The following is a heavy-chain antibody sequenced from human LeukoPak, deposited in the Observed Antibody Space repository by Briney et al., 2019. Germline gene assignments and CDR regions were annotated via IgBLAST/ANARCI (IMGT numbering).Heavy chain of an antibody. D-gene: IGHD6-19*01. Sequence: GRSLRLSCAASGFTFSSYGMHWVRQAPGKGLEWVAVISYDGSNKYYVDSVKGRFTISRDNSKNTLYLQMNSLRAEDTAVYYCAKTEQWLVPLSFDPWGQGTLVTVSS. CDR2: ISYDGSNK. V-gene: IGHV3-30*18. CDR3: AKTEQWLVPLSFDP. J-gene: IGHJ5*02. CDR1: GFTFSSYG.